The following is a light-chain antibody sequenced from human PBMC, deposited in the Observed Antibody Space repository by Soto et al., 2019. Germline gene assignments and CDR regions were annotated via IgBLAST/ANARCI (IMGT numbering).Light chain of an antibody. Sequence: DIQLTQSPSFLSASLGDRVTITCRASQGIGVYLAWYQQQPGKAPRLLIYAASTLQRGVPSRFSGSGSGTEFTLTISNLQPEDFATYYCQQLTTDPLTFGGGTKVDLK. CDR1: QGIGVY. V-gene: IGKV1-9*01. CDR2: AAS. CDR3: QQLTTDPLT. J-gene: IGKJ4*01.